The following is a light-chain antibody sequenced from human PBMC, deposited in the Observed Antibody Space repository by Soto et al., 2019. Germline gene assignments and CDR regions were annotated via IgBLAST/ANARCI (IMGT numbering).Light chain of an antibody. CDR3: CSFGGGNKVL. CDR2: EVS. CDR1: SSDVGGYNF. Sequence: QSVLTQPPSASGSPGQSVTISCTGTSSDVGGYNFVSWYQQHPGKVPKPMIYEVSKRPSRVPDRFSGSKSGNTTSLTVSGLQAEDEADYYCCSFGGGNKVLFGGGTKLTVL. J-gene: IGLJ3*02. V-gene: IGLV2-8*01.